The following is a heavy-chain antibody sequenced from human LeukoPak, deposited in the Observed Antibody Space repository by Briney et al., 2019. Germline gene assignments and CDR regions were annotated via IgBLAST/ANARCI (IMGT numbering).Heavy chain of an antibody. Sequence: SETLSLTCTVSGGSISSYYWSWIRQPAGKGLEWIGRIYTSGSTNYNPSLKSRVTMSVDTSKNQLSLKLSSVTAADTAVYYCAREPLTRGFRGYDGGESFYYWGQGTLVTVSS. CDR2: IYTSGST. D-gene: IGHD5-12*01. J-gene: IGHJ4*02. CDR3: AREPLTRGFRGYDGGESFYY. V-gene: IGHV4-4*07. CDR1: GGSISSYY.